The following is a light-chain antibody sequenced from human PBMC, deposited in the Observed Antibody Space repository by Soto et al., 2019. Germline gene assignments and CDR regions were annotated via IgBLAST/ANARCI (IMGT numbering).Light chain of an antibody. J-gene: IGKJ2*01. Sequence: IVMTQSPATLSVSPRERNTLSCRASQSVSSNLAWYQQKPGQAPRLLIYGASTRATGIPARFSGSGSGTEFTLTISSLQSEDFAVYYCQQYNNWYTFGQGTKVDIK. CDR2: GAS. CDR1: QSVSSN. CDR3: QQYNNWYT. V-gene: IGKV3-15*01.